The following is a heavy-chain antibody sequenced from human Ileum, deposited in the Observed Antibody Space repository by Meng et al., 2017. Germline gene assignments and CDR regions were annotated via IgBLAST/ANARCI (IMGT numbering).Heavy chain of an antibody. Sequence: LQLQDSVPGLVKPSETLPHTCIVSFGSISSSRYYWGWIRQPPGKGLEWIGSLYYSGSTYYNPSLKSRVTISVDTSKNQFSLKLSSVTAADTAVYYCAQPRITMTLGGFRTGWFDPWGQGTLVTVSS. D-gene: IGHD3-22*01. J-gene: IGHJ5*02. CDR1: FGSISSSRYY. CDR2: LYYSGST. CDR3: AQPRITMTLGGFRTGWFDP. V-gene: IGHV4-39*01.